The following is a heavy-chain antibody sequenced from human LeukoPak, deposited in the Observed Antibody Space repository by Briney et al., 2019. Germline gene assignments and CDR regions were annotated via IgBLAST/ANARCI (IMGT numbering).Heavy chain of an antibody. V-gene: IGHV3-9*01. D-gene: IGHD3-9*01. Sequence: QSGGSLRLSCAASGFNFDDYAMHWVRQAPGKGLEWVSGISSNSGSIGYADSVKGRFTISRDNAKNSLYLQMNSLRSEDTALYYCAKAHIRYFDWSDAFDIWGQGTMVTVSS. J-gene: IGHJ3*02. CDR2: ISSNSGSI. CDR1: GFNFDDYA. CDR3: AKAHIRYFDWSDAFDI.